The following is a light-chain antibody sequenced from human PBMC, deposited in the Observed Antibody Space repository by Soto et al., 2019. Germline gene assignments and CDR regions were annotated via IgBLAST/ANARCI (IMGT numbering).Light chain of an antibody. CDR1: SSDVGGYIY. CDR3: SSYSRSSFYV. CDR2: EVS. V-gene: IGLV2-14*01. J-gene: IGLJ1*01. Sequence: QSVLTQPASVSGSPGQSFTISCTGTSSDVGGYIYVSWYQQHPGKAPKLMIYEVSNRPSGVSNRFSGSKSGNTASLTISGLQAEDEADYYCSSYSRSSFYVFGTGTKVTVL.